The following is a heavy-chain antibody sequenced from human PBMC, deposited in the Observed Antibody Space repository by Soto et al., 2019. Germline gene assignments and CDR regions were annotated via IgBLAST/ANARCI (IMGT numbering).Heavy chain of an antibody. CDR1: GGSISSGDYY. Sequence: QVQLQESGPGLVKPSQTLSLTGTVSGGSISSGDYYWSWIRQPPGKGLEWIGYIYYSGSTYYNPSLKSRVTISVDTSKNQFSLKLSSVTAADTAVYYCARATRNYDILTGYYMGWFDPWGQGTLVTVSS. V-gene: IGHV4-30-4*01. CDR2: IYYSGST. J-gene: IGHJ5*02. CDR3: ARATRNYDILTGYYMGWFDP. D-gene: IGHD3-9*01.